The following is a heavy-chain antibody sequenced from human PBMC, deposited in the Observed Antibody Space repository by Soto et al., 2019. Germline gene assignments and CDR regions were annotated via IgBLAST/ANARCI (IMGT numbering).Heavy chain of an antibody. V-gene: IGHV3-23*01. J-gene: IGHJ4*02. CDR3: AKDLEVLSARFES. CDR1: GFTFGNYG. CDR2: ISASGGRT. D-gene: IGHD2-15*01. Sequence: GGSRRRSWIASGFTFGNYGMAGVRQAPGKGLEWVSGISASGGRTYYADSAKGRFTISRDNSNNTLYLQMSSLRAEDTAVYYCAKDLEVLSARFESWGQGALVTVYS.